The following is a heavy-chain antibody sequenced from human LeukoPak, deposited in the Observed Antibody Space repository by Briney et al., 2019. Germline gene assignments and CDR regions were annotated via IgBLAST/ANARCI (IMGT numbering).Heavy chain of an antibody. CDR1: GYTFTSYD. D-gene: IGHD6-19*01. CDR3: GKATKAVAGTMGF. Sequence: ASVKVSCKASGYTFTSYDINWVRQATGQGLEWMGWMNPNSGNTGYAQKFQGRVTMTRNTSISTAYMELSSLKSEDTAVNDLGKATKAVAGTMGFWGQGTLVTVSS. V-gene: IGHV1-8*01. J-gene: IGHJ4*02. CDR2: MNPNSGNT.